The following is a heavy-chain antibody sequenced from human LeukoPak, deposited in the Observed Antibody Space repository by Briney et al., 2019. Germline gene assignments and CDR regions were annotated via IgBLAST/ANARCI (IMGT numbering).Heavy chain of an antibody. Sequence: SQTLSLTCTVSGGSISSDDYYWSWIRQPPGKGLEWIGYIYYSGSTNYNPSLKSRVTISVDTSKNQFSLKLSSVTAADTAVYYCARGYDSSGYLYYWGQGALVTVSS. CDR3: ARGYDSSGYLYY. CDR2: IYYSGST. V-gene: IGHV4-61*08. D-gene: IGHD3-22*01. CDR1: GGSISSDDYY. J-gene: IGHJ4*02.